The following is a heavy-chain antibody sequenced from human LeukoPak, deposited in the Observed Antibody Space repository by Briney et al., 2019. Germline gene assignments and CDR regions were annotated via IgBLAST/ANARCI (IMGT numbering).Heavy chain of an antibody. CDR1: TFTFINYE. V-gene: IGHV3-66*01. CDR2: TYIGGRT. CDR3: ARMGSGSYYNGYFDY. Sequence: GRSLTPSSAPSTFTFINYEMNYVRQAPGKGVEWGSATYIGGRTYYAGSVKGRFTIYRDNSKNTLYLQMNSLRAEDTAVYYCARMGSGSYYNGYFDYWGQGTLVTVSS. J-gene: IGHJ4*02. D-gene: IGHD3-10*01.